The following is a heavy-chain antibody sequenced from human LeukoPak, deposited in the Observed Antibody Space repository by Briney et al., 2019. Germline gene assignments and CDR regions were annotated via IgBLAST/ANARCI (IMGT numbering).Heavy chain of an antibody. J-gene: IGHJ4*02. CDR2: INQDGREK. Sequence: PGGSLRLSCSASGFIFSNYWMSWVRQAPGKGLEWVANINQDGREKYYVDSVKGRFTISRDNAKNSLSLQMDSLRAEDTAVYYCAKDKGDFWSGHHYWGQGTLVTVSS. CDR1: GFIFSNYW. D-gene: IGHD3-3*01. V-gene: IGHV3-7*05. CDR3: AKDKGDFWSGHHY.